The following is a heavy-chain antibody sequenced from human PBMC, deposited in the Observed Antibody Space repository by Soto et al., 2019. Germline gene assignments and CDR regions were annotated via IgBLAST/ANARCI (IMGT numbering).Heavy chain of an antibody. D-gene: IGHD2-8*02. Sequence: EVQVVEAGGGLVQPGRSLRLPCAASGFSFDDYAMHWVRQAPGTSLEWVSGISWNSGTIGYADSVKGRFTISRDNAKTSLYLQMNSLRAEETALYYCAKSTGGTANGMGVWGQGTTVTVSS. CDR1: GFSFDDYA. CDR2: ISWNSGTI. J-gene: IGHJ6*02. V-gene: IGHV3-9*01. CDR3: AKSTGGTANGMGV.